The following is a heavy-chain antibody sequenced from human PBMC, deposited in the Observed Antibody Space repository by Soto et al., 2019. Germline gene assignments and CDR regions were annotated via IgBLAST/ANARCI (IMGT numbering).Heavy chain of an antibody. CDR2: ISFDGTTK. CDR3: ARHRDGGTYTSIDH. J-gene: IGHJ4*02. CDR1: GFAVTACR. V-gene: IGHV3-30-3*01. D-gene: IGHD3-10*01. Sequence: VLLLCSAAGFAVTACRLRWVRQDPGKGLEWVGLISFDGTTKYFADSVRGRFTISRDNSKNMLFLQLNSLRVEDTAVYYCARHRDGGTYTSIDHWGPGTLVTVSS.